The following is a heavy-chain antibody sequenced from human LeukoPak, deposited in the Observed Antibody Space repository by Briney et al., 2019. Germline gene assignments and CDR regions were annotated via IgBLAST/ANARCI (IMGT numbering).Heavy chain of an antibody. D-gene: IGHD3-22*01. J-gene: IGHJ3*02. V-gene: IGHV3-23*01. Sequence: GGSLRLSCAASGFTFSSYAMSWVRQAPGKGLEWASAISGSGGSTYYADSVKGRFTISRDNSKNTLYLQMNSLRAEDTAVYYCARAGGYYDSSGYLDAFDIWGQGTMVTVSS. CDR2: ISGSGGST. CDR3: ARAGGYYDSSGYLDAFDI. CDR1: GFTFSSYA.